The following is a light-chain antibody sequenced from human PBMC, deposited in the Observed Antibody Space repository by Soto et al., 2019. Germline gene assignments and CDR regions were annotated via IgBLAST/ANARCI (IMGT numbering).Light chain of an antibody. J-gene: IGKJ4*01. Sequence: DIQMTQSPSSISASVGDRVTITCRASQPISSWLAWYHQRPREAPRPLMYSASTLESGVPSKFSGNGSGTDFTLTISSLQPEDLGTYYCHQYITSPPTFGGGTKVEIK. CDR3: HQYITSPPT. V-gene: IGKV1D-16*01. CDR2: SAS. CDR1: QPISSW.